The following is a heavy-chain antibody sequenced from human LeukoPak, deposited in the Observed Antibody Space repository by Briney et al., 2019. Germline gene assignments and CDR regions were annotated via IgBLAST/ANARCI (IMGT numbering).Heavy chain of an antibody. V-gene: IGHV4-39*02. CDR1: GGSISSSSYY. D-gene: IGHD6-19*01. CDR2: IYYSGST. Sequence: SETLSLTCTVSGGSISSSSYYWGWIRQPPGKGLEWIGSIYYSGSTYYNPSLKSRVTISVDTSKNQFSLKLSSVTAADTAVYYCARDPLWNYSSGWRRGDFDYWGQGTLVTVSS. CDR3: ARDPLWNYSSGWRRGDFDY. J-gene: IGHJ4*02.